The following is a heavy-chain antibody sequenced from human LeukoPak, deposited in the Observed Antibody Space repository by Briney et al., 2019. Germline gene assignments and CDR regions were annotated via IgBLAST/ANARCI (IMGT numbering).Heavy chain of an antibody. CDR3: ARVGYCSGGSCYPNWFDP. CDR2: INTNTGNP. CDR1: GYTFTSYA. D-gene: IGHD2-15*01. J-gene: IGHJ5*02. Sequence: GAPVKVSCKASGYTFTSYAMNWVRQAPGQGLEWMGWINTNTGNPTYAQGFTGRFVFSLDTSVSTAYLQISSLKAEDTAVYYCARVGYCSGGSCYPNWFDPWGQGTLVTVSS. V-gene: IGHV7-4-1*02.